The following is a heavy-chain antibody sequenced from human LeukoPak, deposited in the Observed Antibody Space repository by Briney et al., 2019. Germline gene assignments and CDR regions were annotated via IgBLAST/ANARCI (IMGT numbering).Heavy chain of an antibody. CDR1: GFTFSDYY. J-gene: IGHJ2*01. CDR2: ISSSSSYI. Sequence: GGSLRLSCAASGFTFSDYYMSWIRQAPGKGLEWVSSISSSSSYIYYADSVKGRFTISRDNAKNSLYLQMNSLRAEDTAVYYCAREGYGGNSIWYFDLWGRGTLVTVSS. D-gene: IGHD4-23*01. V-gene: IGHV3-11*06. CDR3: AREGYGGNSIWYFDL.